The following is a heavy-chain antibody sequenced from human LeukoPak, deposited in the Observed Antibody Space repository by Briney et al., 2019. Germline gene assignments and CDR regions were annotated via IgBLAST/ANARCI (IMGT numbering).Heavy chain of an antibody. CDR3: ARDIALAEYFDY. D-gene: IGHD6-19*01. CDR2: ISTYNGDT. J-gene: IGHJ4*02. CDR1: GYGFTGYS. Sequence: ASLTVSCKASGYGFTGYSISWVRQAPGQGLEWMGWISTYNGDTNSVQNLQGRLTLTTDTSTSTAYMELRSLTSDDTALYYCARDIALAEYFDYWGQGTLVTVSS. V-gene: IGHV1-18*01.